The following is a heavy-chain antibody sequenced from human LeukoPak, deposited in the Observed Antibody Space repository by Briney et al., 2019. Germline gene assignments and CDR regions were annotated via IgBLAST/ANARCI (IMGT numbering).Heavy chain of an antibody. D-gene: IGHD3-16*02. Sequence: PGGSLRLSCAASGFTFSSYAMSWVRQAPGKGLEWVSAISGSGGSTYYADSVKGRFTISRDNSKNTLYLQMNSLRAEDTAVYYCAKDPELRLGELSLFDCWGQGTLVTVSS. J-gene: IGHJ4*02. CDR2: ISGSGGST. CDR3: AKDPELRLGELSLFDC. CDR1: GFTFSSYA. V-gene: IGHV3-23*01.